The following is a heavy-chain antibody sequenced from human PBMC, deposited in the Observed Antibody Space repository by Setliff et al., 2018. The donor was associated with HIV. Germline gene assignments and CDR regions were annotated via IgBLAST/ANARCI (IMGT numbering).Heavy chain of an antibody. D-gene: IGHD1-26*01. Sequence: GGSLRLSCAASGFTFSNYWMSWVRQAPGKGLEWVANIKQDGSDKYYVDSVKGRFTISRDNAKNSLYLQMNSLRAEDTAVYYCARDRGGSYTPLDYWGQGTLVTVSS. J-gene: IGHJ4*02. V-gene: IGHV3-7*01. CDR3: ARDRGGSYTPLDY. CDR1: GFTFSNYW. CDR2: IKQDGSDK.